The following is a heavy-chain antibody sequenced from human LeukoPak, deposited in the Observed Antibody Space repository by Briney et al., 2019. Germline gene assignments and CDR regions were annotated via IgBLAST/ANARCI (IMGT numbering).Heavy chain of an antibody. Sequence: GGSLRLSCAASGFTFTVAWMSWVRQAPGKGLEWVGRIYSETDGGTVDYATPVKGRFTISRDDSKNTLYLQMNSLKIEDTAVYYCATGPLDYWGQGTLVTVSA. CDR3: ATGPLDY. V-gene: IGHV3-15*01. J-gene: IGHJ4*02. CDR2: IYSETDGGTV. CDR1: GFTFTVAW.